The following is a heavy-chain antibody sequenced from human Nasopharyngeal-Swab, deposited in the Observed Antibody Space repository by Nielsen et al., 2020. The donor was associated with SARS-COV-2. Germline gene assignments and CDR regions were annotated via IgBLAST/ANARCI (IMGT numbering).Heavy chain of an antibody. CDR1: GYSLTELS. CDR2: FDPEDGET. CDR3: ATEYNWNYGPRYFDL. Sequence: ASVNVSCQVSGYSLTELSMHWVRQAPGKGLEWMGGFDPEDGETIYAQKFQGRVTMTEDTSTDTAYMELSSLRSEDTAVYYCATEYNWNYGPRYFDLWGRGTLVTVSS. V-gene: IGHV1-24*01. D-gene: IGHD1-7*01. J-gene: IGHJ2*01.